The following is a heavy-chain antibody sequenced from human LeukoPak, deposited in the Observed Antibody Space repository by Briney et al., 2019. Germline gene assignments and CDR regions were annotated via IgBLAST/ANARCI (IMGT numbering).Heavy chain of an antibody. V-gene: IGHV1-46*01. J-gene: IGHJ6*03. CDR2: INPSGGST. D-gene: IGHD6-13*01. Sequence: ASVKVSCKASGYTFTSYYMHWVRQAPGQGLEWMGIINPSGGSTNYAQKFQGRVTITADESTSTAYMELSSLRSEDTAVYYCAARGYGGSSSWKNYYYYYMDVWGKGTTVTVSS. CDR1: GYTFTSYY. CDR3: AARGYGGSSSWKNYYYYYMDV.